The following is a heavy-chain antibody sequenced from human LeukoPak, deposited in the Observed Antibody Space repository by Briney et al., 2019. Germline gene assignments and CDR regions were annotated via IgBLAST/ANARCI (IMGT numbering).Heavy chain of an antibody. V-gene: IGHV4-34*01. CDR2: INHSGST. Sequence: PSETLSLTCAVYGGSFSGYYWSWIRQPPGKGLEWIGEINHSGSTNYNPSLKSRVTISVDTSKIQFSLKLSSVTAADTAVYYCARGRLRAALDYWGQGTLVTVSS. D-gene: IGHD6-13*01. J-gene: IGHJ4*02. CDR1: GGSFSGYY. CDR3: ARGRLRAALDY.